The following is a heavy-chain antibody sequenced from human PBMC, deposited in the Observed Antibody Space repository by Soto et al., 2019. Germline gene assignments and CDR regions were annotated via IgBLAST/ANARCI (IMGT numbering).Heavy chain of an antibody. CDR2: IWYDGSNK. CDR3: ARDSNDYGDYRIHWYFDL. V-gene: IGHV3-33*01. J-gene: IGHJ2*01. D-gene: IGHD4-17*01. CDR1: GFTFSSYG. Sequence: QVQLVESGGGVVQPGRSLRLSCAASGFTFSSYGMHWVRQAPGKGLEWVAVIWYDGSNKYYADSVKGRFTISRDNSKNTLYLQMNSLRAEDTAVYYCARDSNDYGDYRIHWYFDLWGRGTLVTVSS.